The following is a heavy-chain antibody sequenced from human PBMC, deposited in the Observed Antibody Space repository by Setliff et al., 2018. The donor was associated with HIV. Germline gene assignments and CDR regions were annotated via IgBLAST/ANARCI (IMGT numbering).Heavy chain of an antibody. J-gene: IGHJ5*01. CDR1: GFNFIRYN. V-gene: IGHV3-48*04. D-gene: IGHD3-10*01. Sequence: LSCAASGFNFIRYNFHWVRQAPGKGLEWVTYISNRSTSIYYADSVKGRFTVSRDNAKNSVFLDMSGLRVEDTAVYYCVKDAVQGEGAANWFDSWGPGTLVTVS. CDR3: VKDAVQGEGAANWFDS. CDR2: ISNRSTSI.